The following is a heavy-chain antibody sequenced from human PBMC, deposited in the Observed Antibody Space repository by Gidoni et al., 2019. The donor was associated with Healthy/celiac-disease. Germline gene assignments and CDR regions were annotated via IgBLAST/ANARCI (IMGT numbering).Heavy chain of an antibody. J-gene: IGHJ4*02. Sequence: QVQLQESGPGLVKPSQTLSLPCTVSGGSISSGDYYWSWIRQPPGKGLEWIGYIYYSGSTYYNPSLKSRVTISVDTSKNQFSLKLSSVTAADTAVYYCAGESVVITKSFDYWGQGTLVTVSS. CDR1: GGSISSGDYY. CDR2: IYYSGST. CDR3: AGESVVITKSFDY. D-gene: IGHD3-22*01. V-gene: IGHV4-30-4*01.